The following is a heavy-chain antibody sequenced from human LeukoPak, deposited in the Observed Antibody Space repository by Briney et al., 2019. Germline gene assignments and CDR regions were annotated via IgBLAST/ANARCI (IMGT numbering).Heavy chain of an antibody. CDR2: IYYSGST. V-gene: IGHV4-59*01. J-gene: IGHJ4*02. Sequence: SETLSLTCTVSGGSISSYYWSWIRQPPGKGLEWIGYIYYSGSTYYNPSLKSRVTISVDTSKNQFSLKLSSVTAADTAVYYCARRLVGQTFDYWGQGTLVTVSS. D-gene: IGHD3-10*01. CDR1: GGSISSYY. CDR3: ARRLVGQTFDY.